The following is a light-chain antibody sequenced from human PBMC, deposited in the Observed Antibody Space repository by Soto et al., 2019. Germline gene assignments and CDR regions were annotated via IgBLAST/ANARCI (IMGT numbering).Light chain of an antibody. CDR2: GGS. V-gene: IGKV3-11*01. J-gene: IGKJ5*01. CDR1: QSVSSH. Sequence: EIVLTHSPATLSFSPREGATLSCRASQSVSSHLAWYQQKPGQAPRLVFYGGSRATGIPDRFSGSGSGTDFTLTISRLEPEDSAVYYCQRITFGQGTRLEIK. CDR3: QRIT.